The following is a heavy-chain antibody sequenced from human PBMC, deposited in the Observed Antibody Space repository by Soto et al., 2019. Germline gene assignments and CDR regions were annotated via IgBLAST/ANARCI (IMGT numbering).Heavy chain of an antibody. D-gene: IGHD6-13*01. CDR1: GGFVGSNRYL. V-gene: IGHV4-39*01. CDR3: ARPKTIGAAAGKGWFDP. J-gene: IGHJ5*02. CDR2: IFYTGST. Sequence: SENLSLPCTVSGGFVGSNRYLLAWVRQPPRKGLECIGSIFYTGSTYYSPSLKGRLIISVDPSKNQFSLKLTSVTAADTAMYYCARPKTIGAAAGKGWFDPWGQGTLVTVSS.